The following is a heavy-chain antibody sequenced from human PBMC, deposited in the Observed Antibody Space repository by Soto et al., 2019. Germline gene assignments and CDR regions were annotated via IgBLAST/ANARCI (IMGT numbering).Heavy chain of an antibody. J-gene: IGHJ4*02. CDR2: ISGDGRDK. CDR1: GFTFSSYA. Sequence: QVQLVESGGGVVQPGRSLRLSCAASGFTFSSYAMHWVRQAPGKGLEWVAVISGDGRDKYHADSVKGRFTISRDNSKNTLYLQMNSLRAEDTDVYYCAKDRTPVADYYFDYWGQGTLVPVSS. CDR3: AKDRTPVADYYFDY. V-gene: IGHV3-30*18. D-gene: IGHD6-19*01.